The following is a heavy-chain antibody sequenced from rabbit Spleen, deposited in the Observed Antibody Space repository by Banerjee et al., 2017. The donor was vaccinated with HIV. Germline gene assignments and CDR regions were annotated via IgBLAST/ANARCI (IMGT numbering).Heavy chain of an antibody. V-gene: IGHV1S45*01. J-gene: IGHJ6*01. Sequence: EQLVESGGGLVKPEGSLKLSCTASGFDLSVNLYMCWVRQAPGKGLEWIACIDSGSSGFTYFANWAKGRFTISKTSSTTVTLQMTSLTAADTATYFCARDSGSSFSSYGMDLWGQGTLVTVS. CDR1: GFDLSVNLY. D-gene: IGHD8-1*01. CDR2: IDSGSSGFT. CDR3: ARDSGSSFSSYGMDL.